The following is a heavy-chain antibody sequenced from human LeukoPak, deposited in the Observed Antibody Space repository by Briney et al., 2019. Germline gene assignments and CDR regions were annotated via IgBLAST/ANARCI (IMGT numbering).Heavy chain of an antibody. CDR2: INWDGAST. V-gene: IGHV3-20*04. D-gene: IGHD2-15*01. CDR3: GRVHCSTNSCYDYYDYYMGV. Sequence: PGGSLRLSCAASGFRFDDYSMNWVRHVPGKGLEWVAGINWDGASTGYRDSMKGRFTISRDNGKNSLYLQMNSLRVEDTAVYYCGRVHCSTNSCYDYYDYYMGVSGKGTTVTVSS. CDR1: GFRFDDYS. J-gene: IGHJ6*03.